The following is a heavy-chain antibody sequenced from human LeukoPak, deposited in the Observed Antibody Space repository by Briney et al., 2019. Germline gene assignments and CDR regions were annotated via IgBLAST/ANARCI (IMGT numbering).Heavy chain of an antibody. V-gene: IGHV3-48*01. D-gene: IGHD1-1*01. J-gene: IGHJ6*02. CDR2: ISSSGSTI. CDR3: ARRGTGHGMDV. Sequence: PGGSLRLSCAASGFTFSSYGMNWVRQAPGKGLEWVSYISSSGSTIFYADSVKGRLTISRDNAKNSLYLQMNSLRAEDTAVYYCARRGTGHGMDVWGQGTTVIVSS. CDR1: GFTFSSYG.